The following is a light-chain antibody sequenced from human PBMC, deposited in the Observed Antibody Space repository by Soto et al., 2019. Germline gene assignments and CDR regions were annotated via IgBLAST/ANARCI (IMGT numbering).Light chain of an antibody. CDR3: QQYDSAPPWT. CDR2: GAS. CDR1: QSVSSSY. V-gene: IGKV3-20*01. J-gene: IGKJ1*01. Sequence: EIVGTQSPGTLSLSPGERATLSCRASQSVSSSYLAWYQQKLGQAPRLLIYGASSRATGIPERFSGSGSVTDFTLTISRLEPEDFAVYYYQQYDSAPPWTFGQGTKWHIK.